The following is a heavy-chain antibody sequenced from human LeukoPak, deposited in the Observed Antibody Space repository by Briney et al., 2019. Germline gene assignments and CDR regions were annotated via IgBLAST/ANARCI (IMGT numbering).Heavy chain of an antibody. CDR2: IRYDGSNK. V-gene: IGHV3-30*02. CDR3: AKDGSYGGSYYTLVDY. J-gene: IGHJ4*02. Sequence: QPGGSLRLSCAASGFTFSSYSMHWVRQAPGKGLEWVAFIRYDGSNKYYADSVKGRFTISRDNSRNTLYLQMNSLRAEDTAVYYCAKDGSYGGSYYTLVDYWGQGALVTASS. CDR1: GFTFSSYS. D-gene: IGHD1-26*01.